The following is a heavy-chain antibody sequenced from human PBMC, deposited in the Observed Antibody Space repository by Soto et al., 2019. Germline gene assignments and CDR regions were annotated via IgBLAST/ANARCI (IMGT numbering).Heavy chain of an antibody. J-gene: IGHJ6*02. CDR3: ARGWKAARPDYYYYGMDV. Sequence: GASVKVSCKASGGTFSSYAISWVRQAPGQGLEWMGGIIPIFGTANYAQKFQGRVTITADESTSTAYMELSSLRSEDTAVYYCARGWKAARPDYYYYGMDVWGQGTTVTVSS. CDR1: GGTFSSYA. D-gene: IGHD6-6*01. CDR2: IIPIFGTA. V-gene: IGHV1-69*13.